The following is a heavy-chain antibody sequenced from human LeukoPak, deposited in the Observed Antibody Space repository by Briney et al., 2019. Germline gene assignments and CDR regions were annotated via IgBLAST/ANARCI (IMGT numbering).Heavy chain of an antibody. CDR1: GFTFSSYW. Sequence: GGSLRLSCAASGFTFSSYWMSWVRQAPGKGLEWVANIKQDGSEKYYVDSVKGRFTISRDNAKNSLYLQMNSLRAEDTAVYYCARGGQWLVPNWFLDPWGQGTLVTVSS. V-gene: IGHV3-7*01. D-gene: IGHD6-19*01. J-gene: IGHJ5*02. CDR2: IKQDGSEK. CDR3: ARGGQWLVPNWFLDP.